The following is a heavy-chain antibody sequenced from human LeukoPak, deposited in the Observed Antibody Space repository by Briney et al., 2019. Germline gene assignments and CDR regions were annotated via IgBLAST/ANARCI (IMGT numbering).Heavy chain of an antibody. J-gene: IGHJ2*01. CDR2: IYYSGST. V-gene: IGHV4-59*08. CDR3: AGGYYAGYFDL. D-gene: IGHD3-10*01. CDR1: GGSISSYY. Sequence: SETLSLTCTVSGGSISSYYWSWIRQPPGKGLEWIGYIYYSGSTNYNPSLKSRVTISVGTSKNQFSLRLSSVTAADTAVYYCAGGYYAGYFDLWGRGTLVTVSS.